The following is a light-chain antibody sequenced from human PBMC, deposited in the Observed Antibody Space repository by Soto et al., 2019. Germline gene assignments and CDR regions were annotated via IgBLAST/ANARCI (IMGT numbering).Light chain of an antibody. CDR2: GAS. J-gene: IGKJ4*01. CDR3: QQYGSSPLT. Sequence: EVVLTQSPGTLSLSLGERATLSCRASQSISSNYLAWYQQNPGQAPRLLIYGASSRATGVPDRFSGSGSATDFTLTISRLEPEDFAVFYFQQYGSSPLTFGGGTKVEI. CDR1: QSISSNY. V-gene: IGKV3-20*01.